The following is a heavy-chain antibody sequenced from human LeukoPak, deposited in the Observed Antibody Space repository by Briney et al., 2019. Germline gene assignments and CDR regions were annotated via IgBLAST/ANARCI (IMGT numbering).Heavy chain of an antibody. D-gene: IGHD2-2*01. J-gene: IGHJ6*02. Sequence: ASGKVSCKVSGYTLTELSMHWVRQAPGKGLEWMGGFDPEDGETIYEQKFQGRVTMTEDTSTDTAYMELSSLRSEDTAVYYCAAAIVVVPAAIGNGMDVWGQGTTVTVSS. CDR2: FDPEDGET. CDR3: AAAIVVVPAAIGNGMDV. CDR1: GYTLTELS. V-gene: IGHV1-24*01.